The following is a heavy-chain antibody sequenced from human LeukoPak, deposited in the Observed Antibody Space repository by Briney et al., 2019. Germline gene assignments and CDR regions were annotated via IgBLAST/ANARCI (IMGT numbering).Heavy chain of an antibody. Sequence: SETLSLTCTVSGGSISSNSYYWGWIRQPPGKGLEWIGSIYYSGRTNYNPPLKSRVTISVDTSKNQFSLRLSSVTAADTAVYYCARLEWEQTPFDYWGQGTLVTVSS. CDR2: IYYSGRT. CDR1: GGSISSNSYY. CDR3: ARLEWEQTPFDY. J-gene: IGHJ4*02. V-gene: IGHV4-39*01. D-gene: IGHD1-26*01.